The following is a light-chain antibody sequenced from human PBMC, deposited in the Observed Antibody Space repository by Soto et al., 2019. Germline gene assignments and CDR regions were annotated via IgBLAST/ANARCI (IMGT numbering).Light chain of an antibody. Sequence: DVQMTQSPSTLSASVGDRVTITCRASQSINNLLAWYQQKPGKAPKLLIYEASNLQSGVPSRFSGSGSGTEFILTISSLQPDDFETYSCQQSNSYSYTFGQGTKVDIK. CDR2: EAS. V-gene: IGKV1-5*03. CDR1: QSINNL. CDR3: QQSNSYSYT. J-gene: IGKJ2*01.